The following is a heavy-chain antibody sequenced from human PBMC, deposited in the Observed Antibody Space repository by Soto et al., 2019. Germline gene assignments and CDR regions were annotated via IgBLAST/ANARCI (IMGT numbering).Heavy chain of an antibody. Sequence: GGSLRLSCAASGFTFSSYAMHWVRQAPGKGLEWVAVISYDGSNKYYADSVKGRFTISRDNSKNTLYLQMNSLRAEDTAVYYCAREWGSGWLFDYWGQGTLVTVSS. CDR3: AREWGSGWLFDY. V-gene: IGHV3-30-3*01. CDR1: GFTFSSYA. CDR2: ISYDGSNK. D-gene: IGHD6-19*01. J-gene: IGHJ4*02.